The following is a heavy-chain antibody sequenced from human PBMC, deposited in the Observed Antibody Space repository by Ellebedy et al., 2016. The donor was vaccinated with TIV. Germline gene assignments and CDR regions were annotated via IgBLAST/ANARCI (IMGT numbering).Heavy chain of an antibody. Sequence: GESLKISCAASGFTFSSYEMNWVRQAPGKGLEWVSYISSSGSTIYYADSVKGRFTISRDNAKNSLYLQMNSLRAEDTAVYYCARGYCSGGSCSAGVDLGYWGQGTLVTVSS. CDR3: ARGYCSGGSCSAGVDLGY. CDR2: ISSSGSTI. D-gene: IGHD2-15*01. J-gene: IGHJ4*02. CDR1: GFTFSSYE. V-gene: IGHV3-48*03.